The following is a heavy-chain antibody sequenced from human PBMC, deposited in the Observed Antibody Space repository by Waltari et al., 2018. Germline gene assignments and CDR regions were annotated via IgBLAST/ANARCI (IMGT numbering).Heavy chain of an antibody. V-gene: IGHV1-3*01. CDR1: GYTFTSYA. J-gene: IGHJ4*02. CDR3: ARDSPLPGYSSGWYQMQPHPIDY. D-gene: IGHD6-19*01. CDR2: INAGNGNT. Sequence: QVQLVQSGAEVKKPGASVKVSCKASGYTFTSYAMHWGRQAPGQRLEWMGWINAGNGNTKYSQKFQGRVTITRDTSASTAYMELSSLRSEDTAVYYCARDSPLPGYSSGWYQMQPHPIDYWGQGTLVTVS.